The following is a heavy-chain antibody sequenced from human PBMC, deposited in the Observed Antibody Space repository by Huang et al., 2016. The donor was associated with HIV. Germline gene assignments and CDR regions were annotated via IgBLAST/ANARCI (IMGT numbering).Heavy chain of an antibody. CDR2: ISWNSNTV. CDR1: GFTFDEYA. J-gene: IGHJ4*02. Sequence: EVQLVESGGGLVQPGRSLRLTCAASGFTFDEYAIHWVRPAPGKGLEWVSGISWNSNTVFYADSVKGRFTIARDNAKNSLYLQMNSLRTEDTAFYYCTKDVTGAVDSDDLPRSYFDSWGQGTLVTVSS. D-gene: IGHD1-1*01. V-gene: IGHV3-9*01. CDR3: TKDVTGAVDSDDLPRSYFDS.